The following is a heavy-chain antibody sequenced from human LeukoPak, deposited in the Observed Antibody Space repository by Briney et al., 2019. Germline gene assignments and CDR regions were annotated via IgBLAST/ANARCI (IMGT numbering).Heavy chain of an antibody. CDR3: ARLGPYSSGWDSFDY. CDR1: GFTFSSYW. J-gene: IGHJ4*02. V-gene: IGHV3-7*01. D-gene: IGHD6-19*01. CDR2: IKQDGSEK. Sequence: PGGSLRLSCVASGFTFSSYWMSWVRQAPGKGLEWVANIKQDGSEKYYVDSVKGRFTISRDNAKNSLYLQMNSLRAEDTAVYYCARLGPYSSGWDSFDYWGQGTLVTVSS.